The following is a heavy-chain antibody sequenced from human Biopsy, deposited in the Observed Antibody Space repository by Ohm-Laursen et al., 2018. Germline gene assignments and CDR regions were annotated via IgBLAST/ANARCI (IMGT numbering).Heavy chain of an antibody. CDR3: ARIAAAGWDDY. CDR2: ISSYNGNT. CDR1: GYKFTSYG. Sequence: GASVRVSCKVSGYKFTSYGMSWVRQAPGQGFGWMGGISSYNGNTNYAQKFQGRITMTIDAATSTGYMDLRSLKSDDTAVYYCARIAAAGWDDYWGQGTLVTVSS. J-gene: IGHJ4*02. V-gene: IGHV1-18*01. D-gene: IGHD6-25*01.